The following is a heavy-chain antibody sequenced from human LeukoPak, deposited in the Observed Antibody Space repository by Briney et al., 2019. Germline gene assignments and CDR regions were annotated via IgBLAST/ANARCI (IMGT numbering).Heavy chain of an antibody. CDR1: GYTFTGYY. CDR3: VIVGPAVGWFDP. CDR2: INPNSGGT. V-gene: IGHV1-2*06. J-gene: IGHJ5*02. D-gene: IGHD1-26*01. Sequence: ASVKVSCKASGYTFTGYYMHWVRQAPGQGLEWMGRINPNSGGTNYAQKFQGRVTMTRDTSISTAYMELSRLRSDDTAVYYCVIVGPAVGWFDPWGQGTLVTVSS.